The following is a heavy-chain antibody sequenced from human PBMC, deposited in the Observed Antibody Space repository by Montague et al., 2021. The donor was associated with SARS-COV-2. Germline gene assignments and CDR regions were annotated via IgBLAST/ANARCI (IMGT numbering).Heavy chain of an antibody. CDR1: GGSISSSSYY. V-gene: IGHV4-39*01. J-gene: IGHJ3*02. CDR3: ARHGLAGITIFGVVTPRGGFGI. CDR2: IYYSGST. Sequence: SETLSLTCTVSGGSISSSSYYWGWIRQPPGKGLAWIGSIYYSGSTYYNPSLKSRVTIPVDTSKNQFSLKLSSVTAADTAVYYCARHGLAGITIFGVVTPRGGFGIWGQGTMVTVSS. D-gene: IGHD3-3*01.